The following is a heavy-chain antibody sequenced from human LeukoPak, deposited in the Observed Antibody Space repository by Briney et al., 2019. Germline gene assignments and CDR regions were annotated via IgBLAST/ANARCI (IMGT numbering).Heavy chain of an antibody. CDR2: IYYSGST. J-gene: IGHJ3*02. V-gene: IGHV4-39*01. CDR1: GGSISSSSYY. Sequence: SETLSLTCAVSGGSISSSSYYWGWIRQPPGKGPEWIGSIYYSGSTYYNPSLKSRVTISVDTSKNQFSLKLSSVTAADTAVYYCARKTGPVDTAMDRSYGAFDIWGQGTMVTVSS. D-gene: IGHD5-18*01. CDR3: ARKTGPVDTAMDRSYGAFDI.